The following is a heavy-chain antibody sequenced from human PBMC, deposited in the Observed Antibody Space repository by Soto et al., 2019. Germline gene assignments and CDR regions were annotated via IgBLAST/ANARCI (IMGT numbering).Heavy chain of an antibody. J-gene: IGHJ5*02. Sequence: PGGSLRLSCAASGFTFSSDVMSWVRQAPGKGLEWVSAISGSGGSTYYADSVKGRFTISRDNSKNTLYLQINTLRAEDTAIYYCARDTRSGWTKNWFDPWGQGTLVTVSS. CDR3: ARDTRSGWTKNWFDP. CDR1: GFTFSSDV. V-gene: IGHV3-23*01. CDR2: ISGSGGST. D-gene: IGHD6-19*01.